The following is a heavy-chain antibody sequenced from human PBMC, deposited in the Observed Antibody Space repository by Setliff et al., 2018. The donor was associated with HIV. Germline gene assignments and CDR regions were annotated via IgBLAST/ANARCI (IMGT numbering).Heavy chain of an antibody. J-gene: IGHJ4*02. CDR3: ARGVAVAGVDY. V-gene: IGHV4-59*11. Sequence: SETLSLTCTDSGDSIKSHHWSWIRQPAGKGLEWLAYTDASGDTNYNPSLRGRVIISVDTSKNQFSLKLSSVTAADTAVYYCARGVAVAGVDYWGQGTLVTVSS. CDR1: GDSIKSHH. D-gene: IGHD6-19*01. CDR2: TDASGDT.